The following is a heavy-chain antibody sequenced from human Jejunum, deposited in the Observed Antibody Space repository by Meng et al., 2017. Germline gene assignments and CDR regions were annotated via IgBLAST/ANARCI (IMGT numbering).Heavy chain of an antibody. Sequence: QGQLQESGPGLVAPSGTLSLTCAVSGASISSGYWWSWVRQPPGKGLEWIGEIHHGGDTNYNPSLKSRVTISVDKSNNQYSLRLTSVTAADTAMYYCARNGAYSADHWGQGTLVTVSS. CDR2: IHHGGDT. J-gene: IGHJ4*02. D-gene: IGHD2-15*01. CDR3: ARNGAYSADH. CDR1: GASISSGYW. V-gene: IGHV4-4*02.